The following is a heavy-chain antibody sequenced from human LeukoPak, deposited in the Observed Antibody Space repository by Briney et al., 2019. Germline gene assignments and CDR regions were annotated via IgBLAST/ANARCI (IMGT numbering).Heavy chain of an antibody. Sequence: ASVKVSCKASGGTFSSYAISWVRQAPGQGLEWMGGIIPIFGTANYAQKFQGRVTITADESTSTAYMELSSLRSDDTAVYYCASPDYYDSSGYYPRWGQGTLVTVSS. CDR1: GGTFSSYA. CDR3: ASPDYYDSSGYYPR. J-gene: IGHJ4*02. CDR2: IIPIFGTA. V-gene: IGHV1-69*13. D-gene: IGHD3-22*01.